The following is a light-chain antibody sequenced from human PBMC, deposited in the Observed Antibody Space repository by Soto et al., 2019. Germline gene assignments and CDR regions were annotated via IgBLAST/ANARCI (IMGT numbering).Light chain of an antibody. J-gene: IGKJ1*01. V-gene: IGKV1D-16*01. CDR1: QGISSW. Sequence: DIQMTQSPSSVSASVGDRVTITCRASQGISSWLAWYQQKPGKAPKLLIYDASSLESGVPSRFSGSGSGTEFTLTISSLQTDDFASYYCQQYDSYSWTFGQGTKV. CDR2: DAS. CDR3: QQYDSYSWT.